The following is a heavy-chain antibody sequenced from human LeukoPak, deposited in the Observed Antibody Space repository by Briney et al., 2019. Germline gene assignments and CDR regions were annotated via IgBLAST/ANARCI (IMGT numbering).Heavy chain of an antibody. CDR2: IYYSDS. Sequence: SETLSLTCTVSGGSVSSGGYYWSWIRQHPGKGLEWIGYIYYSDSYYNPSLKSRVSISVDTSKNQFSLNLNSVTAADTAVYYCARGVLTGYYGDFDYWGQGTLVTVSS. CDR3: ARGVLTGYYGDFDY. CDR1: GGSVSSGGYY. D-gene: IGHD3-9*01. J-gene: IGHJ4*02. V-gene: IGHV4-31*03.